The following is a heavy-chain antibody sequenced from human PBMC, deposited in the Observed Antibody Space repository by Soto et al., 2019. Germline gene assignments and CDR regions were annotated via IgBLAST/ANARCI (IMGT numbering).Heavy chain of an antibody. Sequence: EVQLVQSGAEMKKPGESLKISCKASVYSFSTYWIGWVRQMPGKGLEWMGVIYPGDSDTKYSPSLQGQVTISADTSISTAYLQLTSLKASDTARYYCARSRRGAYSSGWYSPSGYYNYGIDVWGQGTKVTVSS. D-gene: IGHD6-19*01. CDR1: VYSFSTYW. CDR2: IYPGDSDT. J-gene: IGHJ6*02. V-gene: IGHV5-51*01. CDR3: ARSRRGAYSSGWYSPSGYYNYGIDV.